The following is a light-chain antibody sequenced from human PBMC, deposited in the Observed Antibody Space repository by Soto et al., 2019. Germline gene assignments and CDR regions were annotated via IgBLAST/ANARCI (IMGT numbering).Light chain of an antibody. CDR1: QSVFYSSNNKNY. CDR2: WAS. V-gene: IGKV4-1*01. Sequence: DIVMTQSPDSLAVSLGERATINCKSSQSVFYSSNNKNYLAWYQKKVGQPPRMLIYWASTREAGVPDRFSGSGSVTDFTLTINRLQAEDVATYYGQHYYVTPLTFGQGTKLEIK. J-gene: IGKJ2*01. CDR3: QHYYVTPLT.